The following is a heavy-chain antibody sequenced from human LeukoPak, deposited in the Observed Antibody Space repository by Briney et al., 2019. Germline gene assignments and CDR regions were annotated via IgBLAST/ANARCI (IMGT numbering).Heavy chain of an antibody. Sequence: GGSLRLSCAASGFTFSDYGMTWVRQAPAEGLEWVAHIKQEECENYYVNSVKGRFTISRDNPKNSVYLQMNSLRAEDTAVYYCARGWNYALRFDYWGQGTLLTVSS. CDR1: GFTFSDYG. D-gene: IGHD1-7*01. CDR2: IKQEECEN. J-gene: IGHJ4*02. V-gene: IGHV3-7*01. CDR3: ARGWNYALRFDY.